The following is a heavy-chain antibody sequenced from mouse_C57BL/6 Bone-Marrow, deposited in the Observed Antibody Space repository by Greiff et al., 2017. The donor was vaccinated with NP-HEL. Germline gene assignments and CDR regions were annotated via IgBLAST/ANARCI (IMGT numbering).Heavy chain of an antibody. CDR2: ISNLAYSI. CDR3: ARLLSLTGPFDY. J-gene: IGHJ2*01. Sequence: EVKLMESGGGLVQPGGSLKLSCAASGFTFSDYGMAWVRQAPRKGPAWVAFISNLAYSIYYADTVTGRFTISSENAKNTLYLEMSSLRSEDTAMYYCARLLSLTGPFDYWGQGTTLTVSS. CDR1: GFTFSDYG. V-gene: IGHV5-15*01. D-gene: IGHD4-1*01.